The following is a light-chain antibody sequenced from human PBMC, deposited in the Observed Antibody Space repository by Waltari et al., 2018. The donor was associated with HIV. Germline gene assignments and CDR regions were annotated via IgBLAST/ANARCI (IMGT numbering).Light chain of an antibody. J-gene: IGLJ2*01. CDR3: SSYGGXKXFIV. CDR1: SSDVGGNNY. CDR2: XVT. V-gene: IGLV2-8*01. Sequence: QSALTQPXSPXGSPRQSVTISCTGTSSDVGGNNYISWYQQYPGKVPNLXIYXVTKRPSGVNDRFAXXKSXNTASLTVSGLQADDEADYYCSSYGGXKXFIVFGGGTKLTVL.